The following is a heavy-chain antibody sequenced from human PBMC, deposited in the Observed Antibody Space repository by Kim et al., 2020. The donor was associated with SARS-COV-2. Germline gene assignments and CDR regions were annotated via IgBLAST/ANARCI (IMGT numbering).Heavy chain of an antibody. D-gene: IGHD6-19*01. Sequence: GGSLRLSCAASGFTFSSYGMHWVRQAPGKGLECVAVIWYDGSNKYYADSVKGRFTIPRDNSKNTLYLQMNSLRAEATAVYYCARDFGIAVAGRTVWGQGTLVTVSS. CDR2: IWYDGSNK. CDR3: ARDFGIAVAGRTV. CDR1: GFTFSSYG. V-gene: IGHV3-33*01. J-gene: IGHJ1*01.